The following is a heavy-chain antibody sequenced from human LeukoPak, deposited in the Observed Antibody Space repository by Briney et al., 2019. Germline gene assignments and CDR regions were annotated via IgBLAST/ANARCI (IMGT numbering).Heavy chain of an antibody. CDR3: ARDQYDTWSRRGNFDS. CDR2: IKQDGSEK. V-gene: IGHV3-7*03. CDR1: GLTFSSHW. D-gene: IGHD3-3*01. Sequence: GGSLRLSCEGSGLTFSSHWMTWVRQARGKGLEWVANIKQDGSEKYYVDSVKGRFTISRDNTKNSLYLQMNSLRVEDTAVFYCARDQYDTWSRRGNFDSWGQGTLVIVSS. J-gene: IGHJ4*02.